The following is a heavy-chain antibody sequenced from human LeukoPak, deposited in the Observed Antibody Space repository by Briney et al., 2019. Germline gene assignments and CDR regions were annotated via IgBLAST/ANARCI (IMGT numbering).Heavy chain of an antibody. D-gene: IGHD1-7*01. CDR1: GFTFSSYEM. CDR2: IYHSGST. Sequence: GSLRLSCAASGFTFSSYEMNWVRQAPGKGLEWIGEIYHSGSTSYNPSLKSRVTISVDKSKNQFSLKLSSVTAADTAVYYCARVGGYNWNSPFDYWGQGTLVTVSS. CDR3: ARVGGYNWNSPFDY. V-gene: IGHV4-4*02. J-gene: IGHJ4*02.